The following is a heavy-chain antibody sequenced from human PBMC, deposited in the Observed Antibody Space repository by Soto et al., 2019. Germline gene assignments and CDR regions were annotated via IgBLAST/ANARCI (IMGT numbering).Heavy chain of an antibody. CDR2: ISAYNGNT. CDR3: ASYSRDYYDSSGYYYGRYFQH. CDR1: GYTFTSYY. Sequence: ASVKVSCKASGYTFTSYYIHWVRQAPGQRLEWMGWISAYNGNTNYAQKLQGRVTMTTDTSTSTAYMELRSLRSDDTAVYYCASYSRDYYDSSGYYYGRYFQHWGQGTLVTVSS. V-gene: IGHV1-18*04. D-gene: IGHD3-22*01. J-gene: IGHJ1*01.